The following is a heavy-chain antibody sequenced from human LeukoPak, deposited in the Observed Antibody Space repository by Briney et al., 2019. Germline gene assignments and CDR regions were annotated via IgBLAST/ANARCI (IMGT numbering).Heavy chain of an antibody. V-gene: IGHV1-69*01. D-gene: IGHD3-22*01. CDR2: IIPIIGTA. Sequence: SVKVSCKASGGTFSSYAISWVRQAPGQGLEWMGGIIPIIGTANYAQKFQGRVTITADESTSTAYMELSSLRSEDTAVYYCARTLLNYYDSSGYYSYFDYWGQGTLVTVSS. CDR1: GGTFSSYA. CDR3: ARTLLNYYDSSGYYSYFDY. J-gene: IGHJ4*02.